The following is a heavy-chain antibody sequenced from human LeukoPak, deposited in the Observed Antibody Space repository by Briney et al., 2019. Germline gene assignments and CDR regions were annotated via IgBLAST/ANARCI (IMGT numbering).Heavy chain of an antibody. CDR3: ARVVAEGPYYYYMDV. V-gene: IGHV1-69*05. Sequence: GASVKVSCKASGGTFSSYAISWVRRAPGQGLEWMGGIIPIFGTANYAQKFQGRVTITTDESTSTAYMELSSLRSEDTAVYYCARVVAEGPYYYYMDVWGKGTTVTVSS. CDR1: GGTFSSYA. J-gene: IGHJ6*03. CDR2: IIPIFGTA.